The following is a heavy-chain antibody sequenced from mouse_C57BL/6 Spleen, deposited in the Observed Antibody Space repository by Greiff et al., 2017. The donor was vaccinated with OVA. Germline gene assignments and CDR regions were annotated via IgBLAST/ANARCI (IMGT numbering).Heavy chain of an antibody. J-gene: IGHJ4*01. Sequence: DVKLVESGGGLVQPGGSLSLSCAASGFTFTDYYMSWVRQPPGKALEWLGFIRNKANGYTTEYSASVKGRFTISRDNSQSILYLQMNALRAADSATYYCARYIYWSAMDYWGQGTSVTVSS. CDR1: GFTFTDYY. CDR3: ARYIYWSAMDY. V-gene: IGHV7-3*01. D-gene: IGHD2-1*01. CDR2: IRNKANGYTT.